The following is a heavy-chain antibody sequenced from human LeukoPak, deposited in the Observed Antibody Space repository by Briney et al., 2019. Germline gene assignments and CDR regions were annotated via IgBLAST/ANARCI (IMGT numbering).Heavy chain of an antibody. CDR1: GFTFTSSA. Sequence: SVKVSCKASGFTFTSSAVQWVRQARGQRLEWIGWIVVGSGNTNYAQKFQERVTITRDMSTSTAYMELRSLRSDDTAVYYCARVPLDYYYDSSGYYLYWGQGTLVTVSS. V-gene: IGHV1-58*01. CDR2: IVVGSGNT. J-gene: IGHJ4*02. CDR3: ARVPLDYYYDSSGYYLY. D-gene: IGHD3-22*01.